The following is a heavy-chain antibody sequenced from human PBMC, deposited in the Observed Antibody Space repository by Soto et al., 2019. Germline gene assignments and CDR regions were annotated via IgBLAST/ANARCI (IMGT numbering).Heavy chain of an antibody. CDR3: ARRGGSSSGYYYYAMDV. V-gene: IGHV4-31*03. CDR2: IYSNGDT. D-gene: IGHD6-6*01. Sequence: SETLSLTCSVSSYSMNSGGYYWSWIRQHPGKGLEWIGYIYSNGDTYYNPSLKSRVTISVDTSKNQFSLNLTSVTAADTAVYYCARRGGSSSGYYYYAMDVWGQGTTVT. J-gene: IGHJ6*02. CDR1: SYSMNSGGYY.